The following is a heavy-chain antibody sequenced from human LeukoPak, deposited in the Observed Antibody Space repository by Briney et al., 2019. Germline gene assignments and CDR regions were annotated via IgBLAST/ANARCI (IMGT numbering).Heavy chain of an antibody. CDR2: ISSSSSTI. CDR3: ARAKWEGDYGDSRAFDI. V-gene: IGHV3-48*04. D-gene: IGHD4-17*01. J-gene: IGHJ3*02. CDR1: GCTFSSYW. Sequence: PGGSLRLSCAASGCTFSSYWMNWVRKAPGKGLEWVSYISSSSSTIYYADSVKGRFTISRDNAKNSLYLQMNSLRAEDTAVYYCARAKWEGDYGDSRAFDIWGQGTMVTVSS.